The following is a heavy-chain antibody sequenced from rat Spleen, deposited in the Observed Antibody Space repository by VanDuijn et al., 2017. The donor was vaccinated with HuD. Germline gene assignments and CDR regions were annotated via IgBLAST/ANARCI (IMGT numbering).Heavy chain of an antibody. Sequence: EVQLVETGGGLVQPGRSLKLSCVVSGFTFSSYWMYWIRQAPGKGLEWVSSINTDGGSTYYSDSVKGRFTVSRDNEENTVYLQMNSLRSEDTATYYCATEGMVGFFDYWGQGVMVTVSS. CDR2: INTDGGST. CDR3: ATEGMVGFFDY. D-gene: IGHD1-11*01. J-gene: IGHJ2*01. CDR1: GFTFSSYW. V-gene: IGHV5-58*01.